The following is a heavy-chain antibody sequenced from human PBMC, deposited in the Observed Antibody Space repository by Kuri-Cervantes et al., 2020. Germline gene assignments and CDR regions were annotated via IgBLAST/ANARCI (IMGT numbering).Heavy chain of an antibody. D-gene: IGHD3-10*01. CDR2: ISWNSGSI. CDR1: GFTFDDYA. J-gene: IGHJ4*02. Sequence: SLKISCAASGFTFDDYAMHWVRQAPGKGLEWVSGISWNSGSIGYADSVKGRFTISRDNAKRSLYLQMDSLRAEDTAVYFCVSGDFSDYWGQGTLVTVSS. CDR3: VSGDFSDY. V-gene: IGHV3-9*01.